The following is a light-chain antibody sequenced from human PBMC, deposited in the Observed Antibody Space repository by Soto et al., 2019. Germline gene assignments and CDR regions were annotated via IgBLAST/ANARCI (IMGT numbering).Light chain of an antibody. J-gene: IGKJ4*01. CDR2: GAS. CDR1: QSVSSN. CDR3: QQANSFPLT. Sequence: EIVMTQSPATLSVSPGERATLSCRASQSVSSNFAWYQQKPGQAPRLVIYGASTRATGIPARFSGSGAGTDFTLTISSLQPEDFATYYCQQANSFPLTFGGGTKVEIK. V-gene: IGKV3-15*01.